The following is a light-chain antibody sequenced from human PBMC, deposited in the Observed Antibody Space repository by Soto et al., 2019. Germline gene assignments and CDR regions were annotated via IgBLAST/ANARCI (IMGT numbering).Light chain of an antibody. CDR2: SNN. V-gene: IGLV1-44*01. J-gene: IGLJ2*01. Sequence: QSVLTQPPSTSGTPGQRVTISCSGSSSNIGSNTINWYQQLPGTAPRLLIYSNNQRPSGVPDRFSVSKSGTSASLAISGLQSEDEADYYCATWDDSLHGPVFGGGTKLT. CDR1: SSNIGSNT. CDR3: ATWDDSLHGPV.